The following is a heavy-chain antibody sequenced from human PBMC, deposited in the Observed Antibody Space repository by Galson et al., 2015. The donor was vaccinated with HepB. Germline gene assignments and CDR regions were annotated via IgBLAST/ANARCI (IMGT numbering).Heavy chain of an antibody. CDR3: TGLRFGESPPDFDY. D-gene: IGHD3-10*01. CDR1: GFTFSGSA. V-gene: IGHV3-73*01. J-gene: IGHJ4*02. CDR2: IRSKAQRSAT. Sequence: SLRLSCAASGFTFSGSAVHWVRQASGKGLEWVGRIRSKAQRSATAYAASVKGRFTTARDDSTSTADLQMSSLKTEDTAVYYCTGLRFGESPPDFDYCGQGTLVTVSS.